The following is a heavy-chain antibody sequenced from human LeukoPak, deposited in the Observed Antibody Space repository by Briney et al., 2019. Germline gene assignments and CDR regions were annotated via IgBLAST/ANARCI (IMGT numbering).Heavy chain of an antibody. D-gene: IGHD3-22*01. V-gene: IGHV1-69*05. CDR3: ARDSGYYDSSGYYRRFGY. CDR1: GGTFSSYA. CDR2: IIPIFGTA. Sequence: SVKVSCKASGGTFSSYAISWVRQAPGQGLEWMGRIIPIFGTANYAQKFQGRVTITTDESTSTAYMELSSLRSEDTAVYYCARDSGYYDSSGYYRRFGYWGQGTLVTVSS. J-gene: IGHJ4*02.